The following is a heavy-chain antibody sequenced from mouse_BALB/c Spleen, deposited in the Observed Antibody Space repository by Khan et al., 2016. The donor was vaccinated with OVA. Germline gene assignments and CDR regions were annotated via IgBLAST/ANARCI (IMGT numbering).Heavy chain of an antibody. CDR1: GYTFTSYT. V-gene: IGHV1-4*01. D-gene: IGHD2-14*01. J-gene: IGHJ3*01. CDR3: VRDWAYDRNDGWVAY. CDR2: INPSNGYT. Sequence: VQLKQSGAELARPGASVKMSCKASGYTFTSYTIHWIKLRPGQGLEWIGYINPSNGYTNYNQKFKDKATLTEDKSSTTAYLQLSRLTSDDSAVDNCVRDWAYDRNDGWVAYWGQGTLVTVSA.